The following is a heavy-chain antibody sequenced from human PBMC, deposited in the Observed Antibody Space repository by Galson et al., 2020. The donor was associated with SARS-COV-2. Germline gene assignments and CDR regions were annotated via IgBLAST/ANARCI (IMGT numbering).Heavy chain of an antibody. Sequence: ASVKASCKVSGYTLTELSMHWVRQAPGNGLEWMGGFDLADGETIYAQNFQGRVTMTEDTSTDTAYMELSSLRSEDTAVYYCATSTVIWGLSRNNWFDPWGQGTLVTVSS. V-gene: IGHV1-24*01. CDR2: FDLADGET. CDR3: ATSTVIWGLSRNNWFDP. D-gene: IGHD4-17*01. J-gene: IGHJ5*02. CDR1: GYTLTELS.